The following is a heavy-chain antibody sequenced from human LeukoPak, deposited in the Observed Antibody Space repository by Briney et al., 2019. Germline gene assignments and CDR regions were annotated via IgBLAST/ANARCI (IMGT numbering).Heavy chain of an antibody. Sequence: GGSLRLSCVGSPVTFSTSAMSWVRQAPGKGLEWVSAVSAGGSNTYYADSVEGRFTISRDNSKVTLYLHMDSLRVEYTAPYFCARINCSGGTCYDYFDDWGQGTLVTVSS. CDR1: PVTFSTSA. V-gene: IGHV3-23*01. CDR3: ARINCSGGTCYDYFDD. D-gene: IGHD2-15*01. J-gene: IGHJ4*02. CDR2: VSAGGSNT.